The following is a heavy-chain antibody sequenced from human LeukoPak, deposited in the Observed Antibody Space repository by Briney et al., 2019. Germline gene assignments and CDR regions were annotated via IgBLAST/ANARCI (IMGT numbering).Heavy chain of an antibody. CDR1: GYTFTSYD. D-gene: IGHD2-2*01. CDR2: MNPNSGNT. Sequence: ASVNVSCTASGYTFTSYDINWVRQATGQGLEWMGWMNPNSGNTGYAQKFQGRVTMTRNTSISTAYMELSSLRSEDTAVYYCARGFRRPLPAAIGYWGQGTLVTVSS. J-gene: IGHJ4*02. V-gene: IGHV1-8*01. CDR3: ARGFRRPLPAAIGY.